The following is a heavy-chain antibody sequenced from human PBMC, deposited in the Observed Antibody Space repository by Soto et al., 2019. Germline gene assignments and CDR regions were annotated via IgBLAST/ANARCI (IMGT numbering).Heavy chain of an antibody. D-gene: IGHD3-3*01. V-gene: IGHV3-30*03. CDR3: VRANYDFWSGFGNSY. Sequence: QPWGSLRLSCAASGFTFSSYGMHWVRQAPGKGLEWVAVISYDGSNKYYANSVKGRFTISRDNSKNTLYLQMNSLRAEDTAVYYCVRANYDFWSGFGNSYWGQGTLVTVSS. J-gene: IGHJ4*02. CDR2: ISYDGSNK. CDR1: GFTFSSYG.